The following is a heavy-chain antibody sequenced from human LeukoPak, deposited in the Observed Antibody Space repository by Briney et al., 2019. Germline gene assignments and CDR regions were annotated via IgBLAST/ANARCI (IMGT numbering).Heavy chain of an antibody. CDR2: ISSSGSTI. V-gene: IGHV3-11*04. Sequence: PGGSLRLSCAASGFTFSDYYMSWIRQAPGKGLEWVSYISSSGSTIYYADSVKGRFTISRDNAKNSLYLQMNSLRAEDTAVYYCAREICDYVWGSYGLWGQGTLVTVSS. D-gene: IGHD3-16*01. J-gene: IGHJ4*02. CDR1: GFTFSDYY. CDR3: AREICDYVWGSYGL.